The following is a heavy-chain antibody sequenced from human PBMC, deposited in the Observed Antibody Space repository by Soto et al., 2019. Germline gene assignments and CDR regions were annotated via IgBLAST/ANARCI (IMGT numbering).Heavy chain of an antibody. V-gene: IGHV3-30-3*01. D-gene: IGHD5-18*01. Sequence: QVQLVESGGGVVQPGRSLRLSCAASGFTFSSYAMHWVRQAPGKGLEWVAVISYDGSNKYYADSVKGRFTISRDNSKNTLYLQMNSLRAEDTAVYYCARGPLVDTDWFDPWGQGTLVTVSS. CDR1: GFTFSSYA. J-gene: IGHJ5*02. CDR3: ARGPLVDTDWFDP. CDR2: ISYDGSNK.